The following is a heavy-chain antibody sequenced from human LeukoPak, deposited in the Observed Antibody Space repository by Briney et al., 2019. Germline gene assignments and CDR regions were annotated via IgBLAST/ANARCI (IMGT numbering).Heavy chain of an antibody. CDR3: ASQQGAYGDHAGNYFDY. D-gene: IGHD4-17*01. Sequence: ASVKVSCKASGYTFTSYGISWVRQAPGQGLEWMGWISAYNGNTNYAQKLQGRVTMTTDTSTSTAYMELRSLRSDDTAVYYCASQQGAYGDHAGNYFDYWGQGTLVTVSS. V-gene: IGHV1-18*01. CDR2: ISAYNGNT. CDR1: GYTFTSYG. J-gene: IGHJ4*02.